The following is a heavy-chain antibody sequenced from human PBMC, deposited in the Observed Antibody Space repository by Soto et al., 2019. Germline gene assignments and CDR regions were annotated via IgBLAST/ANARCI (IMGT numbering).Heavy chain of an antibody. V-gene: IGHV3-23*01. CDR1: AFTFSFYA. CDR2: LTGNGGDT. Sequence: EAQLLESGGGLVQPGGSLRLSCAASAFTFSFYAMSWVRQAPGKGLEWVSTLTGNGGDTYYADSVKGRFIISRDNSENTLYLQMNSLRVDDTAVYDCAKDREYSYGWDYWGQGTLVNVSS. J-gene: IGHJ4*02. D-gene: IGHD5-18*01. CDR3: AKDREYSYGWDY.